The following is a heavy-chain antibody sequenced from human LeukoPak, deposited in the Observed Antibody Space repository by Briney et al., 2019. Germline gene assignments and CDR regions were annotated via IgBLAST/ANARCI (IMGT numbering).Heavy chain of an antibody. J-gene: IGHJ4*02. V-gene: IGHV3-30*04. CDR2: ISYDGSNK. Sequence: GGSLRLSCAASGFTFSSHAMHWVRQAPGKGLEWVAVISYDGSNKYYADSVKGRFTISRDNSKNTLYLQMNSLRAEDTAVYYCARDSSSKVGATGALVCGGQGSLVTVSS. CDR1: GFTFSSHA. CDR3: ARDSSSKVGATGALVC. D-gene: IGHD1-26*01.